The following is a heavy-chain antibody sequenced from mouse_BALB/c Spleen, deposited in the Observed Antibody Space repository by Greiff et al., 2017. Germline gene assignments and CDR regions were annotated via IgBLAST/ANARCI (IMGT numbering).Heavy chain of an antibody. D-gene: IGHD2-4*01. V-gene: IGHV3-8*02. Sequence: EVQLQQSGPSLVKPSQTLSLTCSVTGDSITSGYWNWIRKFPGNKLEYMGYISYSGSTYYNPSLKSRISITRDTSKNQYYLQLNSVTTEDTATYYCARYPIYYDYDNAYWGQGTLVTVSA. CDR3: ARYPIYYDYDNAY. CDR1: GDSITSGY. J-gene: IGHJ3*01. CDR2: ISYSGST.